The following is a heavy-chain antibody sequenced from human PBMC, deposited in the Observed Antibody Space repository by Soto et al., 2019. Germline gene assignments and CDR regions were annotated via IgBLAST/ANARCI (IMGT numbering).Heavy chain of an antibody. CDR2: INHSGST. CDR3: ARGSLRRRYCSGGSCYSGYGMDV. CDR1: GGSFSGYY. J-gene: IGHJ6*02. V-gene: IGHV4-34*01. Sequence: SETLSLTCAVYGGSFSGYYWSWIRQPPGKGLEWIGEINHSGSTNYNPSLKSRVTISVDTSKNQFSLKLSSVTAADTAVYYCARGSLRRRYCSGGSCYSGYGMDVWGQGTTVTVSS. D-gene: IGHD2-15*01.